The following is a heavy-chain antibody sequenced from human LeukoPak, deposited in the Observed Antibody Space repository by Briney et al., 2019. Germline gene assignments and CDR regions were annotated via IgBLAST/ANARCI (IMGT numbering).Heavy chain of an antibody. V-gene: IGHV3-33*06. J-gene: IGHJ5*02. CDR2: IWYDGSRT. CDR1: GFTFSSHG. D-gene: IGHD3-10*01. CDR3: AKDLSYGSLWFDP. Sequence: PGGSLRLSCAASGFTFSSHGMQWVRQAPGKGLEWVALIWYDGSRTNYVDSVMGRFTISRDSSENTLYLQMDNLRVEDTAVCFCAKDLSYGSLWFDPWGQGTLVTVSS.